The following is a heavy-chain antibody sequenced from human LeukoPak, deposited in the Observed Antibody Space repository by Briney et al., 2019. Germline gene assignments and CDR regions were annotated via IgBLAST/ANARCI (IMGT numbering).Heavy chain of an antibody. V-gene: IGHV3-33*01. CDR1: GFTFSSYG. J-gene: IGHJ6*02. Sequence: GGSLRLSCAASGFTFSSYGMHWVRQAPGKGLEWVAVIWYDGSSKYYADSVKGRFTISRDNSKNTLYLQMNSLRAEDTAVYYCAREGYGIPPGMDVWGQGTTVTVSS. D-gene: IGHD2-21*01. CDR2: IWYDGSSK. CDR3: AREGYGIPPGMDV.